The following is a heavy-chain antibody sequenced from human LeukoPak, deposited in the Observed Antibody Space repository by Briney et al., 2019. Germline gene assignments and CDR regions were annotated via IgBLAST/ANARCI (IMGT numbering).Heavy chain of an antibody. CDR2: IYYSGST. CDR1: GGSISSGDYY. V-gene: IGHV4-61*08. D-gene: IGHD4/OR15-4a*01. J-gene: IGHJ4*02. CDR3: ARALWWGGYFDY. Sequence: SETLSLTCTVSGGSISSGDYYWSWIRQPPGKGLEWIGYIYYSGSTNYNPSLKSRVTISVDTSKNQFSLKLRSVTAADRAVYYCARALWWGGYFDYWGQGTLVTVSS.